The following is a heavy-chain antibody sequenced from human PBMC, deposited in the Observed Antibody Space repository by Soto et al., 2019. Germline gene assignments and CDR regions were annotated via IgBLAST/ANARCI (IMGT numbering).Heavy chain of an antibody. CDR1: GFTFSSYA. D-gene: IGHD2-15*01. V-gene: IGHV3-23*01. Sequence: PGGSLRLSCAASGFTFSSYAMSWVRQAPGKGLEWVSAISGSGGSTYYADSVKGRFTISRDNSKNTLYLQMNSLRAEDTAVYYCAKVLTEYCSGGSCDYYYYGMDVWGQGTTVTVSS. CDR2: ISGSGGST. J-gene: IGHJ6*02. CDR3: AKVLTEYCSGGSCDYYYYGMDV.